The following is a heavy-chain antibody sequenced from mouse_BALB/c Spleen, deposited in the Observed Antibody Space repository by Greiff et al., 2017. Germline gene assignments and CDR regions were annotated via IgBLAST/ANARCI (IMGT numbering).Heavy chain of an antibody. D-gene: IGHD2-1*01. Sequence: QVQLQQSGAELVKPGASVKLSCKASGYTFTSYYMYWVKQRPGQGLEWIGEINPSNGGTNFNEKFKSKATLTVDKSSSTAYMQLSSLTSEDSAVYYCTREGYGNSWYFDVWGAGTTVTVSS. J-gene: IGHJ1*01. CDR2: INPSNGGT. V-gene: IGHV1S81*02. CDR3: TREGYGNSWYFDV. CDR1: GYTFTSYY.